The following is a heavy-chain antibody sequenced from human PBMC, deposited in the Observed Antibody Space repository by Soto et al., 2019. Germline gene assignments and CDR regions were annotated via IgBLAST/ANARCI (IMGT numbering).Heavy chain of an antibody. CDR2: ISSSSSYI. J-gene: IGHJ4*02. V-gene: IGHV3-21*01. D-gene: IGHD3-22*01. CDR3: ARHYYDSSGSTIH. Sequence: VGSLRLSCAASGFTFRSYSMNWVRQAPGKGLEWVSSISSSSSYIYYADSVKGRFTISRDNAKNSLYLQMNSLRAEDTAVYYCARHYYDSSGSTIHWGQRNLVTLSS. CDR1: GFTFRSYS.